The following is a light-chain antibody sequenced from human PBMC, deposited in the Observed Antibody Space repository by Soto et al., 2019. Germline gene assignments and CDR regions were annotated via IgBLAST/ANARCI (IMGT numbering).Light chain of an antibody. V-gene: IGLV2-23*01. CDR1: ISDVGNYNL. CDR3: CSYAGTSTFYV. CDR2: EGS. Sequence: QSVLTQPASVSGSPGQSITISCTGTISDVGNYNLVSWYQQHPGKAPKLMIYEGSKRPSGVSNRFSGSKSGNTASLTISGLQAEDEADYYCCSYAGTSTFYVFGTGTKVTVL. J-gene: IGLJ1*01.